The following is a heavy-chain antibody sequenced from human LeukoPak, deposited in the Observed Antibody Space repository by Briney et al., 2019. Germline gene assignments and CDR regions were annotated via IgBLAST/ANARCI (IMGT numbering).Heavy chain of an antibody. CDR3: ARERIAAATAEVSDY. CDR1: GGSISSGGYY. CDR2: IYYSGNT. V-gene: IGHV4-39*07. Sequence: SETLSLTCTVSGGSISSGGYYWGWIRQPPGKGLEWIGSIYYSGNTYDSPSLKSRVTTSVDTSKNQFSLKLSSVTAADTAMYYCARERIAAATAEVSDYWGQGTLVTVSS. D-gene: IGHD6-6*01. J-gene: IGHJ4*02.